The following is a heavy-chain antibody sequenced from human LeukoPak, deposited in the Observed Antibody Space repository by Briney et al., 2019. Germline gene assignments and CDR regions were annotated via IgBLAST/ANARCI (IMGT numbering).Heavy chain of an antibody. CDR1: GFTFSSYW. CDR2: INEDGSYK. V-gene: IGHV3-7*01. Sequence: PGGSLRLSCAASGFTFSSYWMSWVRQAPGKGLEWVANINEDGSYKIHADSVKGRLTISRDNSKNSLYLQMSSLRADDTAVYYCARDATRGGDNDYWGQGTRVIVSS. J-gene: IGHJ4*02. CDR3: ARDATRGGDNDY. D-gene: IGHD2-21*02.